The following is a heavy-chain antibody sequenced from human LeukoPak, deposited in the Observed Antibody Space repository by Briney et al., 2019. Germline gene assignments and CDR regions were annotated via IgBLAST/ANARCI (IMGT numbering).Heavy chain of an antibody. Sequence: SETLSLTCTVSGGSISSSSYYWGWIRQPPGKGLEWIGSIYYSGSTYYNPSLKSRVTISVDTSKNQFSLKLSSVTAADTAVYYCARQEVVAATTDYWGQGTLVTVSS. CDR2: IYYSGST. CDR1: GGSISSSSYY. D-gene: IGHD2-15*01. J-gene: IGHJ4*02. V-gene: IGHV4-39*07. CDR3: ARQEVVAATTDY.